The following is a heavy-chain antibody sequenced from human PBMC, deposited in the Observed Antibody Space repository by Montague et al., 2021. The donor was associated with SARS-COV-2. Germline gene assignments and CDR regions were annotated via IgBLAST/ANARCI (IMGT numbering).Heavy chain of an antibody. CDR1: GDSISSFY. CDR2: IYASGGT. D-gene: IGHD2-15*01. Sequence: SETLSLPCTVSGDSISSFYWNWIRQPAGKGLEWIGRIYASGGTNYNPSLKSRVTMSVDTSKNQFSLKLNSVTAADTAVYYCGRAVVAATAVVDYWGRGTLVTVSS. CDR3: GRAVVAATAVVDY. V-gene: IGHV4-4*07. J-gene: IGHJ4*02.